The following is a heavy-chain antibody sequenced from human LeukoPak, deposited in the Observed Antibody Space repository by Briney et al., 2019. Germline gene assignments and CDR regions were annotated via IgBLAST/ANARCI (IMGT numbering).Heavy chain of an antibody. D-gene: IGHD3-22*01. CDR1: GFTFSSYA. V-gene: IGHV3-23*01. J-gene: IGHJ4*02. CDR2: ISGSGGST. CDR3: AKGRLYYDSSGYNYYFDY. Sequence: GGSLRLSCAASGFTFSSYAMSWGRQAPGKGLEWVSAISGSGGSTCYAASVKGRFTISRDNSKNTLYLQMNSLRAEHTAVYYCAKGRLYYDSSGYNYYFDYWGQGTLVTVSS.